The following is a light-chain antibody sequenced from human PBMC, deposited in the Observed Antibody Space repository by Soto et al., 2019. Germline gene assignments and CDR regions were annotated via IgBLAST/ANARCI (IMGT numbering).Light chain of an antibody. CDR2: EGN. CDR1: SRDVGTYNL. CDR3: CSYAGYSNV. V-gene: IGLV2-23*01. J-gene: IGLJ1*01. Sequence: QSALTQPASVSGSPGQSITISCTGTSRDVGTYNLVSWYQQHPGKAPKLIIYEGNKRPSGVSNRFSGSKSGNTASRTISGLQAEDVADYYCCSYAGYSNVFGTGTKVTVL.